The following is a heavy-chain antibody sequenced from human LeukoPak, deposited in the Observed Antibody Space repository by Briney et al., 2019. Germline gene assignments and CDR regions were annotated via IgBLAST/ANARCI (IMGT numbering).Heavy chain of an antibody. Sequence: SGGSLRLSCAASGFTFDDYAMHWVRQAPGKGLEWVSGISWNSGSIGYADSVKGRFTISRDNAKNSLYLQMNSLRAEDTALYYCAKGSSGYYLPFDYWGQGTLVTVSS. V-gene: IGHV3-9*01. D-gene: IGHD3-22*01. CDR2: ISWNSGSI. CDR3: AKGSSGYYLPFDY. J-gene: IGHJ4*02. CDR1: GFTFDDYA.